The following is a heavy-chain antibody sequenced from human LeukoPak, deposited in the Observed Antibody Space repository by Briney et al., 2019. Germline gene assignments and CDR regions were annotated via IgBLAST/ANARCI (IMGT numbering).Heavy chain of an antibody. CDR1: GFTFSSYW. CDR2: INSDGSST. Sequence: GGSLRLSCAASGFTFSSYWMHWVRQAPGKGLVWVSRINSDGSSTSYADSVKGRFTISRDNAKNTLYLQMNSLRAEDTAVYYCARARNYDYVWGSYLFDYWGQGTLVTVSS. J-gene: IGHJ4*02. CDR3: ARARNYDYVWGSYLFDY. V-gene: IGHV3-74*01. D-gene: IGHD3-16*01.